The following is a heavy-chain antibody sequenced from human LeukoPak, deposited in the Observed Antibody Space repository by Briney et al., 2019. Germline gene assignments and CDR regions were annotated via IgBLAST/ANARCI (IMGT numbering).Heavy chain of an antibody. D-gene: IGHD2-8*01. V-gene: IGHV4-38-2*02. CDR1: GYSISSGYY. Sequence: SETLSLTCTVSGYSISSGYYWGWIRQPPGKGLEWIGSIYHSGSTYYNPSLKSRVTISVDTSKKQFSLKLSSVTAADTAVYYCASRTGGIVLMVYAEYYFDYWGQGTLVTVSS. CDR3: ASRTGGIVLMVYAEYYFDY. J-gene: IGHJ4*02. CDR2: IYHSGST.